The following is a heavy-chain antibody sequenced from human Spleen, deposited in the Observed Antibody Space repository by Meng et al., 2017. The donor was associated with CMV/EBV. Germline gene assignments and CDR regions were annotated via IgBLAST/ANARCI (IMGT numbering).Heavy chain of an antibody. CDR1: GFTFDEYA. J-gene: IGHJ6*02. D-gene: IGHD5-12*01. V-gene: IGHV3-9*01. Sequence: GGSLRLSCAASGFTFDEYAMHWVRQAPGKGLEWFSGISWNGGYTGYADSVKGRFTISRDSAKNSLYLQMNSLRPEDTALYYCAKDLISGYNRYYYGMDVWGQGTTVTVSS. CDR3: AKDLISGYNRYYYGMDV. CDR2: ISWNGGYT.